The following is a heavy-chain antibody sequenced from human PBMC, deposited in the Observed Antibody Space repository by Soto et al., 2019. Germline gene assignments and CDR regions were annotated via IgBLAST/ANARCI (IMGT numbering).Heavy chain of an antibody. CDR2: IYPDDSDT. Sequence: GESLKISCKASGYTFTNYWIGWVRQMPGKGLEWMGIIYPDDSDTRYSPSFQGQVTISADKSISTAYLQWSSLKASDTAMYYCARHGTAGDRRTDYWGQGTPVTVSS. V-gene: IGHV5-51*01. D-gene: IGHD7-27*01. CDR3: ARHGTAGDRRTDY. J-gene: IGHJ4*02. CDR1: GYTFTNYW.